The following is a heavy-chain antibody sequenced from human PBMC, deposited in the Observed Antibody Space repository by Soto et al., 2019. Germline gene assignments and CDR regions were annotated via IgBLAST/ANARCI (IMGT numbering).Heavy chain of an antibody. CDR3: ARADVWSGYGDY. CDR2: IYYSGNT. D-gene: IGHD3-3*01. J-gene: IGHJ4*02. V-gene: IGHV4-31*03. CDR1: GGSISNGCYY. Sequence: TSETLSLTCNVSGGSISNGCYYWSWIRQQPGKGLEWIGHIYYSGNTFYNPSLKSRVTISVDTSKNQFSLKLSSVTAADTAVYYCARADVWSGYGDYWGQGTLVTVSS.